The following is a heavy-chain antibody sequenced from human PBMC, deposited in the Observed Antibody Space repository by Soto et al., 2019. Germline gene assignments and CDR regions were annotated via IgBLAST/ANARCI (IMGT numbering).Heavy chain of an antibody. CDR2: IYYSGST. J-gene: IGHJ5*02. V-gene: IGHV4-59*01. D-gene: IGHD3-3*01. Sequence: SETLSLTWTVSGGSMSSYYWSWIRQPPGKGLEWIGYIYYSGSTNYNPSLKSRVTISVDTSKNQFSLKLSSLTAADTAVYYCARGYNDFWSGYLTWFDPWGQGTLVTVSS. CDR1: GGSMSSYY. CDR3: ARGYNDFWSGYLTWFDP.